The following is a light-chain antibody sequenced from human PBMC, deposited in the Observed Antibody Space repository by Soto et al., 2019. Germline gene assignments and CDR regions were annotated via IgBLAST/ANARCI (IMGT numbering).Light chain of an antibody. V-gene: IGLV7-46*01. CDR3: LLCYSGARFLG. Sequence: QAVVTQEPSLTVSPGGTVTLTCGSSTGAVTSGHYPYWFQQKPGQAPRTLIYDTSNKHSWTPARFSGALRGSKVALTLSGAQTEYHAEYYCLLCYSGARFLGFGGRTQLTVL. CDR2: DTS. CDR1: TGAVTSGHY. J-gene: IGLJ2*01.